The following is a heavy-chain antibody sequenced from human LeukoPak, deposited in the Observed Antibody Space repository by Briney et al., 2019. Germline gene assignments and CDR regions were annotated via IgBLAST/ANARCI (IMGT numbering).Heavy chain of an antibody. Sequence: GGSLRLSCIASGFTFDDYAMHWVRQAPGKGLEWVSGISWNSGTIGYADSVKGRFTISRDNAKNTLYLQMNSLRAEDTAVYYCARDSLRVGATPFDYWGQGTLVTVSS. J-gene: IGHJ4*02. CDR3: ARDSLRVGATPFDY. CDR2: ISWNSGTI. V-gene: IGHV3-9*01. D-gene: IGHD1-26*01. CDR1: GFTFDDYA.